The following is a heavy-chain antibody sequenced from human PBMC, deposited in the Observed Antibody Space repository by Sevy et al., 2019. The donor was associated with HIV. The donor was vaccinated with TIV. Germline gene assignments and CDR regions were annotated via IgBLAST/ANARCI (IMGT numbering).Heavy chain of an antibody. CDR2: IRSRAKTYAT. Sequence: GGSLRLSCAASGFTFTGSTMYWIRQASRKGLEWVARIRSRAKTYATAYAASVKGRFTISRDDSRNTAYLQMNSLKTEDTAVYYCSSQRTIAVAGDYFDYWGQGTLVTVSS. J-gene: IGHJ4*02. CDR3: SSQRTIAVAGDYFDY. CDR1: GFTFTGST. D-gene: IGHD6-19*01. V-gene: IGHV3-73*01.